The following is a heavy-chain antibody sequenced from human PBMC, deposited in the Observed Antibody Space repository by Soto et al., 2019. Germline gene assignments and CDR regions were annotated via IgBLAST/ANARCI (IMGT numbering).Heavy chain of an antibody. CDR1: GFTFSSYG. Sequence: GGSLRLSCAASGFTFSSYGMHWVRQAPGKGLEWVAVIWYDGSTYYADSVKGRFTISRDNSKNTLYLQMNSLRAEDTAVYYCARGLGTPFDYWGQGTLVTVSS. CDR2: IWYDGST. J-gene: IGHJ4*02. V-gene: IGHV3-33*01. CDR3: ARGLGTPFDY. D-gene: IGHD3-16*01.